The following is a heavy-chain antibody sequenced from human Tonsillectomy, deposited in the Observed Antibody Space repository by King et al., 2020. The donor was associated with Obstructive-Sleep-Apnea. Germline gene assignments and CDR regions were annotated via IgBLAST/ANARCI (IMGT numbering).Heavy chain of an antibody. CDR2: IYYSGST. CDR1: GGSISSYY. CDR3: AREDYYGSGSYSY. V-gene: IGHV4-59*01. J-gene: IGHJ4*02. D-gene: IGHD3-10*01. Sequence: VQLQESGPGLVKPSETLSLTCTVSGGSISSYYWSWIRQPPGKGLEWIGYIYYSGSTNYHPYLKSRVTRSVHTSKKQFSLKLSSVTAADTAVYYCAREDYYGSGSYSYWGQGTLVTVSS.